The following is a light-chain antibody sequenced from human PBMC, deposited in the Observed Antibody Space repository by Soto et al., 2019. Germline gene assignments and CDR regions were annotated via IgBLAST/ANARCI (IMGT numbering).Light chain of an antibody. J-gene: IGKJ5*01. V-gene: IGKV1-9*01. CDR1: EDISSY. Sequence: IQLTQSPSSLSASVGDRVTFTCRASEDISSYLVWYQQKPGAAPKLLIYAASALHSGVPSRFSGSGSGTDFTLIISSLHPEDFAVYFCQQFKNYPITFGQGTRLQIK. CDR2: AAS. CDR3: QQFKNYPIT.